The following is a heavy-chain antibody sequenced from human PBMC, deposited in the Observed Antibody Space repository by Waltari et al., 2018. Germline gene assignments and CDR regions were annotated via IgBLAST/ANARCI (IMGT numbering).Heavy chain of an antibody. V-gene: IGHV4-61*02. D-gene: IGHD3-10*01. J-gene: IGHJ4*02. CDR2: IYTSGST. Sequence: QVQLQESGPGLVKPSQTLSLTCTVSGGSISSGSYYWSWIRQPAGKGLEWIGRIYTSGSTNSNPSLKSRVTISVDTSKNQFSLKLSSVTAADTAVYYCARSFHDYGSGSAPDYWGQGTLVTVSS. CDR1: GGSISSGSYY. CDR3: ARSFHDYGSGSAPDY.